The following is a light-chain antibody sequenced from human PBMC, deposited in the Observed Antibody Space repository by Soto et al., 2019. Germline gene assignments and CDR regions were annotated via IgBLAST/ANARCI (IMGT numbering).Light chain of an antibody. CDR1: QSVSSSY. Sequence: EMVLTQSPGTLSLSPGERATLSCRASQSVSSSYLAWYQQKPGQAPRLLIYGASSRATGIPDRFSGSGSGIDFTLTISRLEPEDFAVYYCQQYGSSPSFGQGTKVEIK. CDR2: GAS. CDR3: QQYGSSPS. V-gene: IGKV3-20*01. J-gene: IGKJ1*01.